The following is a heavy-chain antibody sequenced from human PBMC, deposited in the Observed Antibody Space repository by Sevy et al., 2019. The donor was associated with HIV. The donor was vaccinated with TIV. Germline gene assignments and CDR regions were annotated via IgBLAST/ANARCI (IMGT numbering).Heavy chain of an antibody. Sequence: GGSLRLSCAASGFTFSTYGMYWVRQAPGMGLEWVAFIRFDGTIQYYTDSVKGRLTISRDNSKNTLYLQMNSLRAEDTAVYFCAKVLHIVVVPAAIDYYYGMDVWGQGTTVTVSS. V-gene: IGHV3-30*02. CDR3: AKVLHIVVVPAAIDYYYGMDV. D-gene: IGHD2-2*01. J-gene: IGHJ6*02. CDR2: IRFDGTIQ. CDR1: GFTFSTYG.